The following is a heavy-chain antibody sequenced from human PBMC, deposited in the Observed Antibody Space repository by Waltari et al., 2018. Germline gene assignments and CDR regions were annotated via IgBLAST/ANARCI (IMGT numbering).Heavy chain of an antibody. CDR2: IRSRVKDDET. D-gene: IGHD7-27*01. J-gene: IGHJ4*02. CDR3: IRPFEMGID. Sequence: EVQLVESGGALVQPGGSLKLSCAASGLILSDYGIHWVRQASGKGLEWVGRIRSRVKDDETAYAESAQGRFTISRDDSKNTAYLEMNSLKTDDTAVYYCIRPFEMGIDWGQGTQVTVSS. V-gene: IGHV3-73*01. CDR1: GLILSDYG.